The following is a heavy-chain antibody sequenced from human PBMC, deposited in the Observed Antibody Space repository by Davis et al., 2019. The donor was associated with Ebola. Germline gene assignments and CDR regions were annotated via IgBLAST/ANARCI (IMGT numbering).Heavy chain of an antibody. CDR2: IYYSGST. CDR1: GGAISSSSYY. CDR3: ARRGIAVAGTGYFQH. Sequence: MPSETLSLTCTVSGGAISSSSYYWGWIRQPPGKGLEWIGNIYYSGSTYYNTSLKSRVTISVDRSKNQFSLKLSSVTAADTAVYYCARRGIAVAGTGYFQHWGQGTLVTVSS. J-gene: IGHJ1*01. D-gene: IGHD6-19*01. V-gene: IGHV4-39*01.